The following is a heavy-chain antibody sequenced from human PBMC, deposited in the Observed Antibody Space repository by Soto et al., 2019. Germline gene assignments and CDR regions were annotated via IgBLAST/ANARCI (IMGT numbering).Heavy chain of an antibody. J-gene: IGHJ5*02. V-gene: IGHV3-74*01. CDR3: TREGCSGGSCSFDP. D-gene: IGHD2-15*01. Sequence: EVQLVESGGGLVQPGGSLRLSCAVSGFTFSSYWMHWVRQAPGKGLVWVSRINSDGSSTDYADSVKGRFTISRDNAKNTLYLQMNSRRAEDTAVYYCTREGCSGGSCSFDPWGQGTLVTVSS. CDR2: INSDGSST. CDR1: GFTFSSYW.